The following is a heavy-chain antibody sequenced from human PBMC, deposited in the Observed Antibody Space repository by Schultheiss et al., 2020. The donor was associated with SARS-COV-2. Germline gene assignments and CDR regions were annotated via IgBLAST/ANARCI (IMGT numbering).Heavy chain of an antibody. D-gene: IGHD3-22*01. J-gene: IGHJ4*02. CDR1: GFTFSSYT. V-gene: IGHV3-64D*09. Sequence: GESLKISCSASGFTFSSYTMHWVRQAPGKGLEYVSGIGSNGGSTYYADSVKGRFTISRDNSKNTLYLQMTSLRAEDTALYYCVKDLGYDSSGYYVFDYRGQGTLVTVSS. CDR3: VKDLGYDSSGYYVFDY. CDR2: IGSNGGST.